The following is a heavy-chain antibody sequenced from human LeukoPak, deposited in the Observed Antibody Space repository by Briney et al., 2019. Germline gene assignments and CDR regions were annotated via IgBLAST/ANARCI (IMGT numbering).Heavy chain of an antibody. CDR3: ARDDCSGGSCYYFDY. V-gene: IGHV3-21*01. D-gene: IGHD2-15*01. CDR1: GFTFSSYS. Sequence: GSLRLSCAASGFTFSSYSMNWVRQAPGKGLAWVSSISSSRSYIYYADSVKGRFTISRDNAKNSLYLQMNSLRAEDTAVYYCARDDCSGGSCYYFDYWGQGALVTVSS. CDR2: ISSSRSYI. J-gene: IGHJ4*02.